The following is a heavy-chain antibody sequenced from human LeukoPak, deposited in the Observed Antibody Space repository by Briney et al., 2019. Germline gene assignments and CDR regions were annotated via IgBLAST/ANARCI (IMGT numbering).Heavy chain of an antibody. CDR2: ISYDGSNK. Sequence: GGSLRLSCAASGFTFSSYGMHWVRQAPGKGLEWVAVISYDGSNKYYADSVKGRFTISRDNSKNTLYLQMNSLRAEDTAVYYRAKAGTYDYYGMEVWGQRTKVTVSS. CDR3: AKAGTYDYYGMEV. D-gene: IGHD1-1*01. V-gene: IGHV3-30*18. J-gene: IGHJ6*02. CDR1: GFTFSSYG.